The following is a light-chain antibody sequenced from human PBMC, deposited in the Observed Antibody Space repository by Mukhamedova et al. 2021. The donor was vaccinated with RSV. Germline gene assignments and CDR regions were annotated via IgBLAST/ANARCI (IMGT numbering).Light chain of an antibody. CDR3: MHTTHFPYT. CDR1: KGPVYGHGDTY. V-gene: IGKV2-24*01. Sequence: KGPVYGHGDTYLNWPHYRPGQSPQLLTPQIPNCFPGVPDRFSGSGAGTYFTLQIRRVEAEDVGDYYCMHTTHFPYTFGQGTKLEI. J-gene: IGKJ2*01. CDR2: QIP.